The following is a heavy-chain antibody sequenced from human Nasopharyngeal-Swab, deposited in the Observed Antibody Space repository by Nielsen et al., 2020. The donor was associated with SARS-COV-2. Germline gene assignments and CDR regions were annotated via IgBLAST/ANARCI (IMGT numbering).Heavy chain of an antibody. CDR3: AKHPDGRWFGELSYYNYGLDL. J-gene: IGHJ6*02. CDR2: FYYRGGT. V-gene: IGHV4-39*01. Sequence: WIRQPPGTGLEWIASFYYRGGTYYNPSLESRLTKSVDTSKNHFSLKLTSVTAADTAVYYCAKHPDGRWFGELSYYNYGLDLWGQGTTVTVSS. D-gene: IGHD3-10*01.